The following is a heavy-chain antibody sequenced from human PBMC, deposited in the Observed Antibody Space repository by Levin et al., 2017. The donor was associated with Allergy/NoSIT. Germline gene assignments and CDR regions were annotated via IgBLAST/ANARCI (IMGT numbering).Heavy chain of an antibody. CDR2: ISYDGSNK. V-gene: IGHV3-30*04. J-gene: IGHJ6*02. CDR1: GFTFSSYA. Sequence: PGESLKISCAASGFTFSSYAMHWVRQAPGKGLEWVAVISYDGSNKYYADSVKGRFTISRDNSKNTLYLQMNSLRAEDTAVYYCARDSDYDFWSGHQPQPSHGMDVWGQGTTVTVSS. CDR3: ARDSDYDFWSGHQPQPSHGMDV. D-gene: IGHD3-3*01.